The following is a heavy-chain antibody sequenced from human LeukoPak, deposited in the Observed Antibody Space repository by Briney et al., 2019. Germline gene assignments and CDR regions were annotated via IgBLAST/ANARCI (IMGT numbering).Heavy chain of an antibody. D-gene: IGHD3-10*01. CDR1: GGSFSNYF. Sequence: SETLSLTCSVSGGSFSNYFWSWVRQPAGKGLEWIGRIYPSGNTNYNPSLKSRVTLSVDTSKTQFYLSLSSVTAADTAVYYCARMRKVRGVKGYYYYMDVWGKGTTVTVSS. V-gene: IGHV4-4*07. CDR3: ARMRKVRGVKGYYYYMDV. J-gene: IGHJ6*03. CDR2: IYPSGNT.